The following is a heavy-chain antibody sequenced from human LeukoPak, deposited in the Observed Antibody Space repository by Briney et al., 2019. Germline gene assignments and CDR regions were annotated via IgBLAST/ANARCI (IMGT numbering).Heavy chain of an antibody. CDR2: INPSDGAT. D-gene: IGHD5-12*01. V-gene: IGHV1-46*01. CDR1: GYTFTKYY. CDR3: ARGAPTTRIGAGRFDY. Sequence: GASVKVSCKASGYTFTKYYIHWVRQAPGQGLEWMGMINPSDGATTYAQTFQGRITVTRDTYTNTVYMDLSSLRSEDTATYYCARGAPTTRIGAGRFDYWGQGSLLTVAS. J-gene: IGHJ4*02.